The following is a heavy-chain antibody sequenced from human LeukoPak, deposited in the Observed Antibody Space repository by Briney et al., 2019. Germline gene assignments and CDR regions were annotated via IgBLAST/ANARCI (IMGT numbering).Heavy chain of an antibody. CDR2: ISAYNGNT. CDR3: ARVDCSSTSCYRLNAFDAFDI. V-gene: IGHV1-18*01. CDR1: GGTFNSYA. D-gene: IGHD2-2*01. J-gene: IGHJ3*02. Sequence: ASVKVSCKASGGTFNSYAISWVRQAPGQGLEWMGWISAYNGNTNYAQKLQGRVTMTTDTSTSTAYMELRSLRSDDTAVYYCARVDCSSTSCYRLNAFDAFDIWGQGTMVTVSS.